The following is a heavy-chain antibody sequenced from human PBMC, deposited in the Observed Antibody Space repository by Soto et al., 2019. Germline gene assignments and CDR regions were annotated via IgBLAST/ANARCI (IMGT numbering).Heavy chain of an antibody. CDR3: ARPPSDFWFDP. V-gene: IGHV4-39*01. CDR1: GGSISSSSYF. D-gene: IGHD2-21*02. J-gene: IGHJ5*02. Sequence: QLQLQESGPGLVKPSETLSLTCSVSGGSISSSSYFWGWMRQPPGKGLEWIGSIYYSGSTYSNPSLKRRVTASVCTSKNQFSLKRRSGSAPDAAVYYCARPPSDFWFDPWGQGTLVTVSS. CDR2: IYYSGST.